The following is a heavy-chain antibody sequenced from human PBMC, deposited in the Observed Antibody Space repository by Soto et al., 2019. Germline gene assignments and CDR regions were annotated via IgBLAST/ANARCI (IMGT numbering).Heavy chain of an antibody. V-gene: IGHV1-69*06. CDR1: GGDISTYS. CDR3: AAQALYYPSHQCPFEY. CDR2: GFPISPAA. J-gene: IGHJ4*02. D-gene: IGHD3-10*01. Sequence: QVLLVQSGTEVKRPGSSLNVSCRASGGDISTYSITWLRHVPGQRLEWMGGGFPISPAADSAQKFQDRLTITADKSTNSFYLHLSSLRSEDTAVYFCAAQALYYPSHQCPFEYWGQGTPVIVSS.